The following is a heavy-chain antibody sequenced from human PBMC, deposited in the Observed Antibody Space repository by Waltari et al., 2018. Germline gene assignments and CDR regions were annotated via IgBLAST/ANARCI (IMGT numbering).Heavy chain of an antibody. CDR3: ARYGAYAFYD. CDR1: GFTFSDHW. Sequence: EVQLVDSGGGLVQPGGSLRLSCAASGFTFSDHWMGWVRQAPGKGLEWVATVNFDGSDKAQVDSVRGRFTVSRDNAKNSLFLQMTSLRGDDTAVYYCARYGAYAFYDWGQGVQVTVSS. D-gene: IGHD4-17*01. J-gene: IGHJ4*02. CDR2: VNFDGSDK. V-gene: IGHV3-7*01.